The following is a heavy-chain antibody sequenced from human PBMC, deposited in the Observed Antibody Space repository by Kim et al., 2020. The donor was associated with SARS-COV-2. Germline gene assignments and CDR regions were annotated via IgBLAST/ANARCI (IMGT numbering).Heavy chain of an antibody. J-gene: IGHJ6*02. CDR1: GGTFSSYA. Sequence: SVKVSCKASGGTFSSYAISWVRQAPGQGLEWMGRIIPILGIANYAQKFQGRVTITADKSTSTAYMELSSLRSEDTAVYYCARAPPYYYDSSGYTRAYYYYGMDVWGQGTTVTVSS. D-gene: IGHD3-22*01. CDR3: ARAPPYYYDSSGYTRAYYYYGMDV. V-gene: IGHV1-69*04. CDR2: IIPILGIA.